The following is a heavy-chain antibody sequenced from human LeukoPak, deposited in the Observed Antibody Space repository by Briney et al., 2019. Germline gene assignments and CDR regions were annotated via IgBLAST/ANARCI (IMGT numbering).Heavy chain of an antibody. CDR2: ISGSGCGT. V-gene: IGHV3-23*01. CDR3: AIGSFSYCSGRCYFFDY. Sequence: PGGSLRLSCASSGFTFSSYAMSWVRQAPGKGLEWGSGISGSGCGTYNADAVEGRVTVSRHNYKNTMYLQMHRVRAEDAGVHYCAIGSFSYCSGRCYFFDYWGQGTLVTVSS. D-gene: IGHD2-15*01. CDR1: GFTFSSYA. J-gene: IGHJ4*02.